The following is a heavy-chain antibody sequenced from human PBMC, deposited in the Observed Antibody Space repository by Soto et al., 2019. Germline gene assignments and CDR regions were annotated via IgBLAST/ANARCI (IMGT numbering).Heavy chain of an antibody. D-gene: IGHD2-15*01. Sequence: SLRLSCAASGLIVSNNYMSWVRQAPGKGLEWVSVIDSGGTTYYADSVKGRFTISRDNAKNTVYLQMKSLRAEDTAVYYCARDCSGSSCYSSGFDDWGQGTMVTV. CDR3: ARDCSGSSCYSSGFDD. J-gene: IGHJ4*02. CDR2: IDSGGTT. CDR1: GLIVSNNY. V-gene: IGHV3-53*01.